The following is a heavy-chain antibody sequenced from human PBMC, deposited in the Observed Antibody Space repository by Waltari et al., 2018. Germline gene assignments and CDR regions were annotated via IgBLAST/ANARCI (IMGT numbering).Heavy chain of an antibody. Sequence: QVQLQESGPGLVKPSETLSLTCTVSGGSVSGGSYYLSWLRQPPGKVLEWIGYIYYSGSTNYTPSLKSRVTISVETSKNQFSLKLSSVTAADTAVYYCARGRSRSVLFLIGTTGAVGYWGQGTLVTVSS. CDR3: ARGRSRSVLFLIGTTGAVGY. V-gene: IGHV4-61*01. CDR2: IYYSGST. CDR1: GGSVSGGSYY. D-gene: IGHD1-7*01. J-gene: IGHJ4*02.